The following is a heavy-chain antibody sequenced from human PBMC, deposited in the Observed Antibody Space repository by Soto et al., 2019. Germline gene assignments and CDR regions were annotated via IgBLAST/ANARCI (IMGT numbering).Heavy chain of an antibody. Sequence: SVKVSCKASGYTFKSSGISWLRQATGQGLEWMGWISAYNGNTNYAQKLQGRVTMTTDTSTSTAYMELRSLRSDDTAVYYCARFFITGTTLYYFDYWGQGTLVTVSS. CDR1: GYTFKSSG. J-gene: IGHJ4*02. CDR2: ISAYNGNT. D-gene: IGHD1-7*01. V-gene: IGHV1-18*01. CDR3: ARFFITGTTLYYFDY.